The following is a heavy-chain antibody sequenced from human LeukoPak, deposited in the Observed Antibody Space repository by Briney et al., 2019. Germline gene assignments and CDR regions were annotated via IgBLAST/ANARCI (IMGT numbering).Heavy chain of an antibody. V-gene: IGHV3-21*04. CDR1: GFTFSSYS. Sequence: GGSLRLSCAASGFTFSSYSMNWVRQAPGKGLEWVSSISSSSSYIYYADSVKGRFTISRDNAKNSLYLQMNSLRAGDTAVYYCAKEVSWRVAGTMGLDYWGQGTLVTVSS. D-gene: IGHD6-19*01. CDR2: ISSSSSYI. CDR3: AKEVSWRVAGTMGLDY. J-gene: IGHJ4*02.